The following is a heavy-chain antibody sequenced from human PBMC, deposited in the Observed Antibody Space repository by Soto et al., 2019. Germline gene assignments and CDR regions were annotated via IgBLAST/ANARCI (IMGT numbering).Heavy chain of an antibody. D-gene: IGHD6-19*01. V-gene: IGHV4-34*01. CDR3: ARGGIAVAGNDY. CDR2: INHSGST. J-gene: IGHJ4*02. CDR1: GGSFSGYY. Sequence: SETLSLTCAVYGGSFSGYYWSWIRQPPGKGLEWIGEINHSGSTNYNPSLKSRVTISVDTSKNQFSLKLSSVTAADTAVYYCARGGIAVAGNDYWGQGTLVTVS.